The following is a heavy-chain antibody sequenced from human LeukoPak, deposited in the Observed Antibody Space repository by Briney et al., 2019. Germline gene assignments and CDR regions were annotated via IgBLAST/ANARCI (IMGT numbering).Heavy chain of an antibody. CDR3: ARAYDILTGYYPTYDY. CDR1: GYTFTSYG. Sequence: ASVKVSCKASGYTFTSYGISWVRQAPGQGLEWMGWISAYNGNTNYAQKLQGRVTMTTDTSTSTAYMELRSLRSDDTAVYYCARAYDILTGYYPTYDYWGQGTLVTVSS. D-gene: IGHD3-9*01. J-gene: IGHJ4*02. V-gene: IGHV1-18*01. CDR2: ISAYNGNT.